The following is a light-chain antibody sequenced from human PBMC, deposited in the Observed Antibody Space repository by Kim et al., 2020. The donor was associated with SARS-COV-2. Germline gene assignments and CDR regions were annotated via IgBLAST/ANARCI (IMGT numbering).Light chain of an antibody. CDR1: SLRNYY. J-gene: IGLJ2*01. CDR3: NSRDSSGVV. CDR2: GKN. V-gene: IGLV3-19*01. Sequence: SSELTQDPAVSVPLGQTVKITCRGDSLRNYYASWNQQKPGQAPILVFYGKNNRPSGIPHRFSGSSSRDTATLTITGTQAEDEADYYCNSRDSSGVVFGGGTKVTVL.